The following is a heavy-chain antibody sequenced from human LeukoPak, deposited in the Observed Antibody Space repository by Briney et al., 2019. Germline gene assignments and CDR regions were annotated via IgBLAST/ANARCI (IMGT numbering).Heavy chain of an antibody. J-gene: IGHJ6*02. V-gene: IGHV5-51*01. CDR3: ARPLSTSWPCYYYGMDV. CDR2: IYPGDSDT. Sequence: GESLKISCKGSRYSFTSYWIGWVRQMPGKGLEWMGIIYPGDSDTRYSPSFQGQVTISADKSISTAYLQWSSLKASDTAFYYCARPLSTSWPCYYYGMDVWGQGTTVTVSS. D-gene: IGHD2-2*01. CDR1: RYSFTSYW.